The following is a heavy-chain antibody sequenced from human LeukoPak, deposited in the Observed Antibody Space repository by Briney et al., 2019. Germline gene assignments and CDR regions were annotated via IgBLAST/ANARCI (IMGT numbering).Heavy chain of an antibody. CDR1: GFTFSSDG. CDR3: AKDGPYLGYCSGGSCYYLDY. J-gene: IGHJ4*02. D-gene: IGHD2-15*01. V-gene: IGHV3-30*18. Sequence: GRSLRLSCAASGFTFSSDGMPWVRQAPGTGLEGLAVISYDGSNKDYADSVKARLTISRDNSTNTLYLQMNGLRAEDTAVYYCAKDGPYLGYCSGGSCYYLDYWGQGTLVTVSS. CDR2: ISYDGSNK.